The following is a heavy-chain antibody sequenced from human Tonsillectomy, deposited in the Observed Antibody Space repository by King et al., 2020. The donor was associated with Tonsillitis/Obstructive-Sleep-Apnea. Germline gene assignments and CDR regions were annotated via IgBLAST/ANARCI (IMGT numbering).Heavy chain of an antibody. Sequence: QLVQSGSELKNPGASVKVSCKASGYTFTIYAMNWVRQAPGQGLEWMGWISTNTGNPTYAQDFTGRLVFSLDTSVSTAYLQISSLKAEDTAVYYCARRYCSGGRCYYDAFDIWGQGTMVTVSS. J-gene: IGHJ3*02. CDR2: ISTNTGNP. V-gene: IGHV7-4-1*02. CDR1: GYTFTIYA. CDR3: ARRYCSGGRCYYDAFDI. D-gene: IGHD2-15*01.